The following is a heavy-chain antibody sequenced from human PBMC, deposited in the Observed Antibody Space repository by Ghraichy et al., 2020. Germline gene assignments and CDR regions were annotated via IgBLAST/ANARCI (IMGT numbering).Heavy chain of an antibody. CDR1: GDSVSSNSAA. Sequence: SQTLSLTCAISGDSVSSNSAAWNWIRQSPSRGLEWLGRTYYRSKWYTDYAVSVESRITINTDTSKNQFSLRLNSVTPEDTAVYYCAGAHTSGWGAYYFDYWGQGTLVTVSS. CDR3: AGAHTSGWGAYYFDY. D-gene: IGHD6-19*01. V-gene: IGHV6-1*01. J-gene: IGHJ4*02. CDR2: TYYRSKWYT.